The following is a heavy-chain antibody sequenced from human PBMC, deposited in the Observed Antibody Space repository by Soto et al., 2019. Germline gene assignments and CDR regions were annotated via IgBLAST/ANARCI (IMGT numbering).Heavy chain of an antibody. V-gene: IGHV4-34*01. CDR3: ARGPLLLRYFGWLLCPAAFDI. J-gene: IGHJ3*02. CDR1: GGSFSGYY. CDR2: INHSGST. Sequence: PSETLSLTCAVYGGSFSGYYWSWIRQPPGKGLEWIGEINHSGSTNYNPSLKSRVTISVDTSKNQFSLKLSSVTAADTAVYYCARGPLLLRYFGWLLCPAAFDIWGQGTMVTVSS. D-gene: IGHD3-9*01.